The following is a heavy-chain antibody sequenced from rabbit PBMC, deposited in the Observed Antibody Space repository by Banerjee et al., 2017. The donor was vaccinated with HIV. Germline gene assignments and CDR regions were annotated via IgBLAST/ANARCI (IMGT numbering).Heavy chain of an antibody. Sequence: QEQLEESGGDLVKPEGSLTLTCTASGFSFSSNYWICWVRQAPGKGLEWIGCIYAGSSDSTYYASWAKGRFTISSTSSTTVALQMTSLTAADTATYFCARDLAGVIGWNFDLWGQGTLVTDS. CDR2: IYAGSSDST. CDR3: ARDLAGVIGWNFDL. CDR1: GFSFSSNYW. D-gene: IGHD4-1*01. V-gene: IGHV1S45*01. J-gene: IGHJ4*01.